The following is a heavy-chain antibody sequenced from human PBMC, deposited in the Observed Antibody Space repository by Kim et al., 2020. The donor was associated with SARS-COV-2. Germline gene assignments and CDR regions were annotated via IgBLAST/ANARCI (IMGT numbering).Heavy chain of an antibody. CDR1: GGSVSSGSYY. CDR2: IYYSGST. V-gene: IGHV4-61*01. CDR3: ARSYSYGYKDY. J-gene: IGHJ4*02. Sequence: SETLSLTCTVSGGSVSSGSYYWSWIRQPPGKGLEWIGYIYYSGSTNYNPSLKSRVTISVDTSKNQFSLKLSSVTAADTAVYYCARSYSYGYKDYWGQGTLVTVSS. D-gene: IGHD5-18*01.